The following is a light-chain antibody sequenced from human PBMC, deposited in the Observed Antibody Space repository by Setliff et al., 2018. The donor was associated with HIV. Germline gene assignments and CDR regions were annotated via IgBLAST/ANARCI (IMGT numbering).Light chain of an antibody. CDR1: SSDIGGYNY. V-gene: IGLV2-14*03. Sequence: QSVLTQPASVIGSPGQSITISCNGTSSDIGGYNYVSWYQQHPDTVPKLIIYDATNRPSGTSDRFSGSKSADAASLTISGLQTEDEADCYCTSYTVNNTPVFGTGTKVTVL. CDR3: TSYTVNNTPV. J-gene: IGLJ1*01. CDR2: DAT.